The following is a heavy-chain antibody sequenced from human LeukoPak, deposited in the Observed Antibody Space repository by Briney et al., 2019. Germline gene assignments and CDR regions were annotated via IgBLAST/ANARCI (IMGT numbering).Heavy chain of an antibody. J-gene: IGHJ6*03. CDR2: IIPIFGTA. V-gene: IGHV1-69*13. D-gene: IGHD3-9*01. Sequence: VKVSCKASGGTFSSYAISWVRQAPGQGLEWMGGIIPIFGTANYAQKFQGRVTMTEDTSTDTAYMELSSLRSEDTAVYYCATGDKGAILTGYNYYFYMDVWGKGTTVTISS. CDR1: GGTFSSYA. CDR3: ATGDKGAILTGYNYYFYMDV.